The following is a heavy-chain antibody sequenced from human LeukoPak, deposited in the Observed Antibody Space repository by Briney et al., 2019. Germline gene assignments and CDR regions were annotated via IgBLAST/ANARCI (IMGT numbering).Heavy chain of an antibody. D-gene: IGHD6-19*01. J-gene: IGHJ5*02. CDR3: ARFSESNWFDP. V-gene: IGHV3-7*03. CDR2: IKQDGSEK. Sequence: GGSLRLSCAASGFTFSSYWMSWVRQAPGKGLEWVANIKQDGSEKYFVDSVKGRFTFSRDNAKNSLYLQMNSLRAEDTAVYYCARFSESNWFDPWGQGTLVTVSS. CDR1: GFTFSSYW.